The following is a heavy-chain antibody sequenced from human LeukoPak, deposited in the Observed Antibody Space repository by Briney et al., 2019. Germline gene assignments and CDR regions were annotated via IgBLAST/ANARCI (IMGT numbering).Heavy chain of an antibody. Sequence: GGSLRLSCAASGFTFSSYWMSWVRQAPGKGLEWVANIKQDGSEKYYVDSVKGRFTISRDNAKNSLYLQMNSLRAEDTAAYYCARDRYSSSWYGTRLDYWGQGTLVTVSS. D-gene: IGHD6-13*01. CDR3: ARDRYSSSWYGTRLDY. V-gene: IGHV3-7*03. J-gene: IGHJ4*02. CDR2: IKQDGSEK. CDR1: GFTFSSYW.